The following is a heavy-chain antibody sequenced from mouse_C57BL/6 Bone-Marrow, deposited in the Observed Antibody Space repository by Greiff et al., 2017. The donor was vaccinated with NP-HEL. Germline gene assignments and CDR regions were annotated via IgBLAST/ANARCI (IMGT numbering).Heavy chain of an antibody. D-gene: IGHD4-1*01. Sequence: EVQLKQSGAELVRPGASVKLSCTASGFNIKDDYMHWVKQRPEQGLEWIGWIDPENGDTEYASKFQGKATITADTSSNTAYLQLSSLTSEDTAVYYCTLTGFFAYWGQGTLVTVSA. CDR2: IDPENGDT. V-gene: IGHV14-4*01. J-gene: IGHJ3*01. CDR1: GFNIKDDY. CDR3: TLTGFFAY.